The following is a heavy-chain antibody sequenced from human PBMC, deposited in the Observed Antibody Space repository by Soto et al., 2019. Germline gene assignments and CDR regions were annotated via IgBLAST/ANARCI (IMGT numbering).Heavy chain of an antibody. Sequence: GGSLRLSCAASGFTFSSYWMSWVRQAPGKGLEWVANIKQDGSEKYYVDSVKGRFTISRDNAKNSLYLQMNSLRAEDTAVYYCARDLVYGSGTRLGAFDIWGQGTMVTVSS. CDR2: IKQDGSEK. D-gene: IGHD3-10*01. J-gene: IGHJ3*02. V-gene: IGHV3-7*01. CDR1: GFTFSSYW. CDR3: ARDLVYGSGTRLGAFDI.